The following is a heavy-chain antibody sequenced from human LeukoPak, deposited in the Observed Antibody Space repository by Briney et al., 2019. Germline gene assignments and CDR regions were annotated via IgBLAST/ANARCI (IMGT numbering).Heavy chain of an antibody. J-gene: IGHJ4*02. CDR1: GFTFSSYA. CDR2: ISYDGSNK. CDR3: ARDLDNWNYGPQGYFDY. Sequence: GGSLRLSCAASGFTFSSYAMHWVRQAPGKGLEWVAVISYDGSNKYYADSVKGRFTISRDNSKNTLYLQMNSLRAEDTAVYYCARDLDNWNYGPQGYFDYWGQGTLVTVSS. D-gene: IGHD1-7*01. V-gene: IGHV3-30-3*01.